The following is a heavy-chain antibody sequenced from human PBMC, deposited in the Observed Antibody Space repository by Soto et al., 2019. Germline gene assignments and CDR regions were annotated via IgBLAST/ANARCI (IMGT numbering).Heavy chain of an antibody. V-gene: IGHV3-9*01. CDR3: VRDYGGDYYYYGMDA. D-gene: IGHD4-17*01. CDR1: GFTFDDYA. Sequence: GGSLRLSCAASGFTFDDYAMHWVRQAPGKGLEWVSGISWNSDRIGYADSVKGRLTISRDNAKNSLHLQMNSLRGEDTALYYCVRDYGGDYYYYGMDAWGQGTTVTVSS. J-gene: IGHJ6*02. CDR2: ISWNSDRI.